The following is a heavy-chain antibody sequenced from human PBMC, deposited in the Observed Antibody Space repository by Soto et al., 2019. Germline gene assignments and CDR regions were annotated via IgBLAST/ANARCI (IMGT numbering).Heavy chain of an antibody. V-gene: IGHV4-34*01. CDR3: ARGGNSYSSSSKGRENWFDP. CDR2: INHSGST. CDR1: GGSFSGYY. Sequence: SETLSLTCAVYGGSFSGYYWSWIRQPPGKGLEWIGEINHSGSTNYNPSLKSRVTISVDTSKNQFSLKLSSVTAADTAVYYCARGGNSYSSSSKGRENWFDPWGQGTLVTVSS. J-gene: IGHJ5*02. D-gene: IGHD6-6*01.